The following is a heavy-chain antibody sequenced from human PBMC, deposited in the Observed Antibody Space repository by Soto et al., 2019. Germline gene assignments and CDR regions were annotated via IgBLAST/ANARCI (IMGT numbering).Heavy chain of an antibody. V-gene: IGHV1-18*01. Sequence: GASVKVSCKASGYTFTSYGISWVRQAPGQGLEWMGWISAYNGSTNYAQKLQGRVTMTTDTSTSTAYMELRSLRSDDTAVYYCARDKYANYDFWSGPNYYYYGMDVWGQGTTVTVSS. J-gene: IGHJ6*02. CDR1: GYTFTSYG. CDR2: ISAYNGST. D-gene: IGHD3-3*01. CDR3: ARDKYANYDFWSGPNYYYYGMDV.